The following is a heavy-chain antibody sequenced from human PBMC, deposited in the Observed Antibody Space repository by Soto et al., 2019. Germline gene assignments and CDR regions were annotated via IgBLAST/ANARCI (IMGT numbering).Heavy chain of an antibody. Sequence: SETLSLTCAVYGGSFSGYYWSWIRQPPGKGLEWIGEINHSGSTNYNSSLKSRVTISVDTSKNQFSLKLSSVTAADTAVYYCARGIPNSQDYYYMDVWGKGTTVTVSS. D-gene: IGHD1-26*01. CDR2: INHSGST. V-gene: IGHV4-34*01. CDR1: GGSFSGYY. CDR3: ARGIPNSQDYYYMDV. J-gene: IGHJ6*03.